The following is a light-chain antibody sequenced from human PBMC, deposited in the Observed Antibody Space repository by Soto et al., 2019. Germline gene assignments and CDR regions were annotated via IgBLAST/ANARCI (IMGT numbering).Light chain of an antibody. V-gene: IGKV3-11*01. CDR2: DAS. Sequence: IVLTQSPSTLSLSPWERATLSCRVSQSVSSYLAWYQQKPGQAPRLLIYDASNRATGIPARFSGSGSGTDFTLTISSLEPEDFAVYYCQQRSNWPPAITFGQGTRLENK. J-gene: IGKJ5*01. CDR1: QSVSSY. CDR3: QQRSNWPPAIT.